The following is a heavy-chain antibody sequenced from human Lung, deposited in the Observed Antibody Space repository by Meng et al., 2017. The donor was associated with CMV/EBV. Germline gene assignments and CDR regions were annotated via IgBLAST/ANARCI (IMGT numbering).Heavy chain of an antibody. D-gene: IGHD3-3*01. CDR2: ISSSSSYI. CDR3: ARDYLIVGILEWLPFQRPSSNYYYYYGMDV. Sequence: GGSLRLXCAASGFTFSDYYMSWIRQAPGKGLEWVSSISSSSSYIYYADSVKGRFTISRDNAKNSLYLQMNSLRAEDTAVYYCARDYLIVGILEWLPFQRPSSNYYYYYGMDVWGQGTTVTVSS. J-gene: IGHJ6*02. V-gene: IGHV3-11*06. CDR1: GFTFSDYY.